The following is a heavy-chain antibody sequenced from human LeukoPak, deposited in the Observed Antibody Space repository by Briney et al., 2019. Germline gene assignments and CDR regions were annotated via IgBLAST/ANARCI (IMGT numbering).Heavy chain of an antibody. CDR1: GGSISSGAYS. D-gene: IGHD3-10*01. Sequence: SQTLSLTCGVSGGSISSGAYSWTWIRQPPGKGLEWIGYIYQSGRSHSNPSLKSRVTMSVDRSKNRFSLNLTSVTAADTAVYYCARGHNAFYSGLDYWGQGILVTVSS. CDR2: IYQSGRS. V-gene: IGHV4-30-2*01. J-gene: IGHJ4*02. CDR3: ARGHNAFYSGLDY.